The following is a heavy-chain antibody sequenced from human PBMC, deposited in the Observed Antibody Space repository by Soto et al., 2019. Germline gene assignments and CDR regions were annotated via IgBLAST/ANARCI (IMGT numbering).Heavy chain of an antibody. D-gene: IGHD3-3*01. Sequence: PGGSLRLSCTASGFTFRILAMGWVRQAPGQGLEWMGGIIPIFGTANYAQKFQGRVTITADKSTSTAYMELSSLRSEDTAVYYCARDPGTKNYDFWSGPPTTGYYYYGMDVWGQGTTVTVSS. CDR1: GFTFRILA. CDR2: IIPIFGTA. CDR3: ARDPGTKNYDFWSGPPTTGYYYYGMDV. V-gene: IGHV1-69*06. J-gene: IGHJ6*02.